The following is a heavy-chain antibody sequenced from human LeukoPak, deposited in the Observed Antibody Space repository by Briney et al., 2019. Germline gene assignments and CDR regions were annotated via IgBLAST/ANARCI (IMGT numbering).Heavy chain of an antibody. CDR3: ARGGGYGEPML. D-gene: IGHD4-17*01. CDR2: IHSSGST. J-gene: IGHJ4*02. CDR1: GGSMSGYY. Sequence: SETLSLTCTVSGGSMSGYYWNWLRQPAGKGLEWIGRIHSSGSTNYNPSLTSRVTVSGDTSKNQFSLKLSSVSAADTAVYYCARGGGYGEPMLWGQGTLVTVSS. V-gene: IGHV4-4*07.